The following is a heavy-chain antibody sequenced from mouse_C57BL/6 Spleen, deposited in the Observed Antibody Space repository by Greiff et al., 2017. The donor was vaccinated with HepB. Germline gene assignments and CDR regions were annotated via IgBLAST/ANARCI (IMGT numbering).Heavy chain of an antibody. V-gene: IGHV1-75*01. CDR2: IFPGSGST. CDR3: ARNHYYGSSSPFAY. Sequence: VQVVESGPELVKPGASVKISCKASGYTFTDYYINWVKQRPGQGLEWIGWIFPGSGSTYYNEKFKGKATLTVDKSSSTAYMLLSSLTSEDSAVYFCARNHYYGSSSPFAYWGQGTLVTVSA. D-gene: IGHD1-1*01. J-gene: IGHJ3*01. CDR1: GYTFTDYY.